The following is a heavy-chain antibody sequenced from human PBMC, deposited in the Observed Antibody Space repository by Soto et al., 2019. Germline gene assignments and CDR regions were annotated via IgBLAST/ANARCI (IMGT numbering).Heavy chain of an antibody. CDR2: IYYIGST. CDR3: ARHTDTAMVAFDV. CDR1: GGSISSGGYY. V-gene: IGHV4-31*03. Sequence: PSETLSLTCTVSGGSISSGGYYWSWIRQHPGKGLEWIGYIYYIGSTYYNPSLKSRVTISVDTSKNQFSLKLSSVTAADTAVYYCARHTDTAMVAFDVWGQGILVTVSS. D-gene: IGHD5-18*01. J-gene: IGHJ4*02.